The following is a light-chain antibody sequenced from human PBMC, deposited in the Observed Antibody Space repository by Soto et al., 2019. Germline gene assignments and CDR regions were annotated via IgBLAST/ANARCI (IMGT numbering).Light chain of an antibody. V-gene: IGLV1-51*01. CDR2: DSD. J-gene: IGLJ2*01. CDR3: GAWDSSLSVVV. CDR1: SANIGSNY. Sequence: QSVLTQPPSVSTAPEQKVTISCSGSSANIGSNYVSWYQHLPGTAPKLVIYDSDKRPSEIPDRFSGSKSGTSATLDVTGLQTGDEADYYCGAWDSSLSVVVFGGGTKVTVL.